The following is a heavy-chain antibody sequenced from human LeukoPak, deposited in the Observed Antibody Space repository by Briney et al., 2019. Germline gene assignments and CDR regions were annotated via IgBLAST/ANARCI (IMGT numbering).Heavy chain of an antibody. V-gene: IGHV3-23*01. J-gene: IGHJ6*03. CDR2: IRVRDGST. CDR3: ARDRDGSTWQLLNFMDV. Sequence: GGSLRLSCAASGFTFSNYAMSSVRQAPGKGLEWVSVIRVRDGSTNYADSVKGRFTISTDISKSTVFLQMSSLRGDDTAVYYCARDRDGSTWQLLNFMDVWGKGTTVTVSS. CDR1: GFTFSNYA. D-gene: IGHD6-19*01.